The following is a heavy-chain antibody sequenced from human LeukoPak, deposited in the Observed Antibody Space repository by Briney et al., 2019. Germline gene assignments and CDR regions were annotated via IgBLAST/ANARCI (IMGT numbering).Heavy chain of an antibody. CDR1: GVSISSSSYY. CDR3: ARLFYDHLWGSYRNGWDYFDY. Sequence: PSETLSLTCAVSGVSISSSSYYWGWIRQSPGKGLEWIGTISYSGSTHYNPPLKSRVTISVGTSKNQFSLKLSSVTAADTAVYYCARLFYDHLWGSYRNGWDYFDYWGQGTLVTVSS. J-gene: IGHJ4*02. CDR2: ISYSGST. V-gene: IGHV4-39*01. D-gene: IGHD3-16*02.